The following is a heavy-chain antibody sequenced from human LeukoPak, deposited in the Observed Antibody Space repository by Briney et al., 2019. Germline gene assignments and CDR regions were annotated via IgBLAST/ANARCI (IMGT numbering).Heavy chain of an antibody. J-gene: IGHJ4*02. CDR1: GGSFSGYY. CDR2: INHSGST. D-gene: IGHD3-3*01. Sequence: SETLSLTCAVYGGSFSGYYWSWIRQPPGKGLEWIGEINHSGSTNYNPSLKSRVTISVDTSKNQFSLKLSSVTAADTAVYYCARRKRFLEWSRIDYWGQGTLVTVSS. CDR3: ARRKRFLEWSRIDY. V-gene: IGHV4-34*01.